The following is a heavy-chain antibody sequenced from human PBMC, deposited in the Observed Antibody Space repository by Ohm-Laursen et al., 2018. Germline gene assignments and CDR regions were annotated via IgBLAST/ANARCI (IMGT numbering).Heavy chain of an antibody. CDR2: ISSSGSTI. CDR1: GFTFSDYY. Sequence: SLRLSCAASGFTFSDYYMSWIRQAPGKGLEWVSYISSSGSTIYYADSVKGRFTISRDNAKNSLYLQMNSLRAEDTAVYYCARDSRSAAGMFDYWGQGTLVTVSS. CDR3: ARDSRSAAGMFDY. V-gene: IGHV3-11*04. D-gene: IGHD6-13*01. J-gene: IGHJ4*02.